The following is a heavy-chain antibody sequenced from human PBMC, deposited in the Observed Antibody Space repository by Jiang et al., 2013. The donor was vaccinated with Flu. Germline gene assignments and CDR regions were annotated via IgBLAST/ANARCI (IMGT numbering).Heavy chain of an antibody. CDR1: GFSLSTSGVG. J-gene: IGHJ3*01. CDR3: AHSELPTSSSLTLPHDAFDV. Sequence: KPTQTLTLTCTFSGFSLSTSGVGVGWIRQPPGKALEWLALIYWDDVKYYSPSLKSRLTITKDTSKSQVVLTMTNVDPVDTAIYYCAHSELPTSSSLTLPHDAFDVWGQGAMVIVSS. D-gene: IGHD6-13*01. V-gene: IGHV2-5*02. CDR2: IYWDDVK.